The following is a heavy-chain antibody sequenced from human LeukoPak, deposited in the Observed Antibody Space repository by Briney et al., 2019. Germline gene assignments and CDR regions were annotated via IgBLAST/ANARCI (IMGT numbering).Heavy chain of an antibody. V-gene: IGHV3-33*08. J-gene: IGHJ4*02. D-gene: IGHD6-19*01. Sequence: GGSLRLSCAASGFTFSSYWMSWVRQAPGKGLEWVAVIWYDGSNKYYADSVKGRFTISRDNSKNTLYLQMNSLRAEDTAVYYCARGTAGYSSGWLSPFDYWGQGTLVTVSS. CDR3: ARGTAGYSSGWLSPFDY. CDR1: GFTFSSYW. CDR2: IWYDGSNK.